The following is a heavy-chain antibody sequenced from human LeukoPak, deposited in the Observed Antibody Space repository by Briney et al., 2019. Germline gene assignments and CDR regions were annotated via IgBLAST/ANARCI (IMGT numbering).Heavy chain of an antibody. CDR3: ARDVGSTSWAFDI. CDR1: GGTFSSYA. CDR2: IIPIFGTA. Sequence: GASVTVSCTASGGTFSSYAISWVRQAPGQGLEWMGGIIPIFGTANYAQKFQGRVTITADESTSTAYMELSSLRSEDTAVYYCARDVGSTSWAFDIWGQGTMVTVSS. V-gene: IGHV1-69*13. J-gene: IGHJ3*02. D-gene: IGHD2-2*01.